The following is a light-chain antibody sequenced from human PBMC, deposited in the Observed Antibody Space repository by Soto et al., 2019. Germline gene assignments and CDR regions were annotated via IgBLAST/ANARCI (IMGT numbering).Light chain of an antibody. CDR2: LGS. J-gene: IGKJ2*01. V-gene: IGKV2-28*01. Sequence: DIVMTQSPLSLPVTPGEPASISCRSGQSLLRSNGYNYLDWYMQKPGQSPQLLIYLGSNRASGVPDRFSGSGSGTDFTLKIRRVEAGEVGVYYCRQAKQAPRTFGQGTKLEIK. CDR3: RQAKQAPRT. CDR1: QSLLRSNGYNY.